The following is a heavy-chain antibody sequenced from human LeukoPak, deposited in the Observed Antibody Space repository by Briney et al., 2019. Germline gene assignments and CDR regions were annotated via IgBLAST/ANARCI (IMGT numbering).Heavy chain of an antibody. J-gene: IGHJ6*03. CDR2: FDPEDGET. CDR3: ARGGLRVMVYRLYYMDV. Sequence: ASVTVSCKVSGYTLTELSMHWVRQAPGKGLEWMGGFDPEDGETIYAQKFQGRVTMTEDTSTDTAYMELSSLRSEDTAVYYCARGGLRVMVYRLYYMDVWGKGTTVTVSS. D-gene: IGHD2-8*01. CDR1: GYTLTELS. V-gene: IGHV1-24*01.